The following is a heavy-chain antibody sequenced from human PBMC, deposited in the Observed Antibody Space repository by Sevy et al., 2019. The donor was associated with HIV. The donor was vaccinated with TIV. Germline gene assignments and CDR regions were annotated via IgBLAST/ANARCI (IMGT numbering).Heavy chain of an antibody. V-gene: IGHV3-7*01. D-gene: IGHD5-12*01. CDR3: ARRRGYSGYDSVWYFDL. CDR1: GFTFSSYW. Sequence: GGSLRLSCAASGFTFSSYWMSWVRQAPGKGLEWVANIKQDGSEKYYVDSVKGRFTISRDNAKNSRYLQMNSLRAEDTAVYYCARRRGYSGYDSVWYFDLWGRGTLVTVSS. J-gene: IGHJ2*01. CDR2: IKQDGSEK.